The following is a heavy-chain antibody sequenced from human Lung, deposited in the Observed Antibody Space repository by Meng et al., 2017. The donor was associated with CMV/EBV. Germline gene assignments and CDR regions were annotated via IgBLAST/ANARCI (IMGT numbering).Heavy chain of an antibody. Sequence: SXKISXAASGFTFSNYAMHWVRQAPGRGLEWVAVTSYDGTDKYYADSVKGRFTISRENSKNTLILEMNRLKMEDTAVFYCARQDCWKMGGPFFDYWGKGAXVTVSS. J-gene: IGHJ4*02. V-gene: IGHV3-30-3*01. D-gene: IGHD2-21*02. CDR1: GFTFSNYA. CDR3: ARQDCWKMGGPFFDY. CDR2: TSYDGTDK.